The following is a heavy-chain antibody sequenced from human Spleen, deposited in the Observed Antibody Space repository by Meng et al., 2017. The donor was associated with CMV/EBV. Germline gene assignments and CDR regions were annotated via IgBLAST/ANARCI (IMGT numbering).Heavy chain of an antibody. CDR3: AKDGRAALQY. V-gene: IGHV3-30*04. J-gene: IGHJ4*02. Sequence: GESLKISCAASGFTFSSYAVHWVRQAPGKGLEWVAVISYDGSNKYYADSVKGRFTISRDNSKNTLYLQMNSLRAEDTAIYYCAKDGRAALQYWGQGTLVTVSS. CDR1: GFTFSSYA. D-gene: IGHD6-13*01. CDR2: ISYDGSNK.